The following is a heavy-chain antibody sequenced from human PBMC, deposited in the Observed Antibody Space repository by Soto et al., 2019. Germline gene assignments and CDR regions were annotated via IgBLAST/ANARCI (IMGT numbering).Heavy chain of an antibody. CDR2: GIPIFGTA. CDR3: ATDQAKYSSSWYGGMDV. Sequence: SVKVSCKASGGTFSSYAISWVRQAPGQGLEWMGGGIPIFGTANYAQKFQGRVTITADESTSTAYMELSSLRSEDTAVYYCATDQAKYSSSWYGGMDVWGQGTTVTVSS. V-gene: IGHV1-69*13. CDR1: GGTFSSYA. D-gene: IGHD6-13*01. J-gene: IGHJ6*02.